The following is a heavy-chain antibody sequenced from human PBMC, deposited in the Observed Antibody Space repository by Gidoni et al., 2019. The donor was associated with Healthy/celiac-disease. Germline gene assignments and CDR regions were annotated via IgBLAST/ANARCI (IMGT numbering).Heavy chain of an antibody. D-gene: IGHD6-13*01. V-gene: IGHV3-9*01. Sequence: EVQLVESGGGLVQPGRSLRHSCAASGFTFDDYAMHWVRQAPGKGLGWVSGISWNSGSIGHADSVKDRFTISRDNAKNSLYLQMNSLRAEDTALYYCAKDVQQLVLADAFDIWGQGTMVTVSS. CDR3: AKDVQQLVLADAFDI. J-gene: IGHJ3*02. CDR1: GFTFDDYA. CDR2: ISWNSGSI.